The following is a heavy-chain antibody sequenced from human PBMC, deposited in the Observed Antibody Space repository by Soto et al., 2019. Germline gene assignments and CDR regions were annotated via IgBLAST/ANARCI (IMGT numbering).Heavy chain of an antibody. CDR1: GYTFTSYG. J-gene: IGHJ6*02. V-gene: IGHV1-18*04. D-gene: IGHD3-3*01. Sequence: QVQLVQSGAEVKKPGASVKVSCKASGYTFTSYGISWVRQAPGQELEWMGWISAYNGNTNYAQKLQGRVTMTTDTSTSTAYMELRSLRSDDTAVYYCARDFVTSDFWSGYSPLGMDVWGQGTTVTVSS. CDR3: ARDFVTSDFWSGYSPLGMDV. CDR2: ISAYNGNT.